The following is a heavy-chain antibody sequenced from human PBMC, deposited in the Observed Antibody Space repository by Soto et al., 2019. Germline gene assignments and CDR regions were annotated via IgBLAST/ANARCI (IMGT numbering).Heavy chain of an antibody. Sequence: ESGGGVVQPGRSLRLSCAASGFTFSSYGMHWVRQAPGKGLEWVAVIWYDGSNKYYADSVKGRFTISRDNSKNTLYLQMNSLRAEDTAVYYCARDSLSVTFYGMDVWGQGTTVTVSS. D-gene: IGHD4-17*01. V-gene: IGHV3-33*01. J-gene: IGHJ6*02. CDR2: IWYDGSNK. CDR1: GFTFSSYG. CDR3: ARDSLSVTFYGMDV.